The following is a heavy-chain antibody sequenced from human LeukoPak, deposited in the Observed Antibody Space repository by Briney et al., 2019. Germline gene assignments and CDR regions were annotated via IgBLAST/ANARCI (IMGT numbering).Heavy chain of an antibody. J-gene: IGHJ5*02. CDR1: GYTFTSYG. D-gene: IGHD6-13*01. CDR2: ISAYNGNT. V-gene: IGHV1-18*01. Sequence: GASVKVSCKASGYTFTSYGISWVRQAPGQGLEWMGWISAYNGNTNYAQKLQGRVTMTTDTSTSTAYMELRSLRSDDTAVYYCARDLEQLVPRGNWFDPWGQGTLVTVSS. CDR3: ARDLEQLVPRGNWFDP.